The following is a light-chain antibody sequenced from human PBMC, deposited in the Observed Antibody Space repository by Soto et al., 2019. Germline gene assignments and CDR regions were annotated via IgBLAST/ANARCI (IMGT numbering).Light chain of an antibody. Sequence: EIVLTQSPGTLSLSPGERATLSCRASQSVSSSYLAWYQQKPGQAPRLLIYGASSRATGIPDRFSGSGSGTDFTLTISRLEPEDFAVYYCQQYGSSRRTCRQGPKVHIK. CDR1: QSVSSSY. J-gene: IGKJ1*01. CDR2: GAS. V-gene: IGKV3-20*01. CDR3: QQYGSSRRT.